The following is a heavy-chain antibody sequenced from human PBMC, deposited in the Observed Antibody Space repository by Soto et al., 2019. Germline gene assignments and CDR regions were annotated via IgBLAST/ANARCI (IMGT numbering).Heavy chain of an antibody. V-gene: IGHV1-2*04. CDR1: GYSFTDYH. J-gene: IGHJ6*02. CDR3: ARGHSTDCSNGVCSFFYNHEMDV. CDR2: INPKSGGT. Sequence: ASVKVSCKASGYSFTDYHIHWVRQAPGQGLEWLGRINPKSGGTSTAQKFQGWVTMTRDRSISTVYMELTRLRSDDTAVYFCARGHSTDCSNGVCSFFYNHEMDVWGQGTTVT. D-gene: IGHD2-8*01.